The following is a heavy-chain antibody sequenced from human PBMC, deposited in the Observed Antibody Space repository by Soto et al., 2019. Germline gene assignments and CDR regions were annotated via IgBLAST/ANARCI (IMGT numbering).Heavy chain of an antibody. CDR3: ARDEPSCYVCDGMDV. J-gene: IGHJ6*02. CDR1: GFTFSSYA. CDR2: ISYDGSNK. V-gene: IGHV3-30-3*01. D-gene: IGHD2-2*01. Sequence: GGSLRLSCAASGFTFSSYAMHWVRQAPGKGLEWVAVISYDGSNKYYADSVKGRFTISRDNSKNTLYLQMNSLRAEDTAVYYCARDEPSCYVCDGMDVWGQGTTVTVSS.